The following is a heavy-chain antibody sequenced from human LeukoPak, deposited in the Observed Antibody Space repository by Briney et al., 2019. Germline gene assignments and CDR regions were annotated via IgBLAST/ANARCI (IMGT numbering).Heavy chain of an antibody. Sequence: GESLKISCKGSGYSFTSFWIGWVRQMPGKGLEWMGIIYPGDSDTRYSPSFQGQVTISADKSITTAYLQWSSLKASDTAMYYCARDTSSGYYYDAFDIWGQGTMVT. CDR3: ARDTSSGYYYDAFDI. V-gene: IGHV5-51*01. D-gene: IGHD3-22*01. J-gene: IGHJ3*02. CDR1: GYSFTSFW. CDR2: IYPGDSDT.